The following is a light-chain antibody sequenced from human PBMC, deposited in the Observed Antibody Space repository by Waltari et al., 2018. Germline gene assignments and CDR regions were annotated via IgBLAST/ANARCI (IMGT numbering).Light chain of an antibody. J-gene: IGLJ3*02. CDR1: SGYSSNV. CDR3: QTGGHGTWV. Sequence: LVLTQSPSASASLGASVKLTCTLSSGYSSNVIAWLQQQPGKGPRYLMKVNSDGSHRKGDDMPDRFSASSLQSEDEADYYCQTGGHGTWVFGGGTKLTVL. V-gene: IGLV4-69*01. CDR2: VNSDGSH.